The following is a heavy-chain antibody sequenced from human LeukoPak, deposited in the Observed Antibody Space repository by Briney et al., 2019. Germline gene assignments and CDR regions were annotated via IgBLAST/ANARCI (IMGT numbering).Heavy chain of an antibody. J-gene: IGHJ4*02. CDR2: IYSGGST. CDR3: AKXLFXIAEDREEYFDY. V-gene: IGHV3-53*04. CDR1: GFTVSSNY. D-gene: IGHD6-13*01. Sequence: GGSLRLSCAASGFTVSSNYMSWVRQAPGKGLEWVSVIYSGGSTYYADSVKGRFTISRHNSKSTLYLQMNSLRAEDTALYYCAKXLFXIAEDREEYFDYWGQGTLVTVSS.